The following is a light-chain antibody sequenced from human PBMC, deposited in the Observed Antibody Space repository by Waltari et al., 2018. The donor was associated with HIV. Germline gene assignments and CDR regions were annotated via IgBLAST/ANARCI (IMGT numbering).Light chain of an antibody. J-gene: IGLJ1*01. Sequence: QSALTQPASVSGSLGQSITISCSGTSSDIGGYNYISWYQHYPGKAPKLIIYEVSNRPSVVSDRFSASKSANTASLPISGLQADDEADYYCSSYTSRGTRYVFGTGTKVTVL. V-gene: IGLV2-14*01. CDR2: EVS. CDR1: SSDIGGYNY. CDR3: SSYTSRGTRYV.